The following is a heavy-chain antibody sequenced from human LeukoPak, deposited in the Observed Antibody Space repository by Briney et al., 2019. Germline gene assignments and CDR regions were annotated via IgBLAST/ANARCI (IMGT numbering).Heavy chain of an antibody. Sequence: LRASVKVSCKASGYTFTGYYMHWVRQAPGQGLEWMGWIDPNSGGTNYAQKFQGRATMTRDTSISTAYMELSRLRSDDTAVYYCARDKSGSSGWYSYFDYWGQGTLVTVSS. J-gene: IGHJ4*02. D-gene: IGHD6-19*01. CDR3: ARDKSGSSGWYSYFDY. CDR1: GYTFTGYY. V-gene: IGHV1-2*02. CDR2: IDPNSGGT.